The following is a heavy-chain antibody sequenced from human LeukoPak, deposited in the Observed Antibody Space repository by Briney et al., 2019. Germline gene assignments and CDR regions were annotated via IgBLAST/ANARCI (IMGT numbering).Heavy chain of an antibody. J-gene: IGHJ4*02. CDR3: ARQTYYSAYFDY. Sequence: SVKVSCEASGGTFSSYAISWVRQAPGQGLEWMGGIIPIFGTANYAQKFQGRVTITADESTSTAYMELSSLRSEDTAVYYCARQTYYSAYFDYWGQGTLVTVSS. CDR2: IIPIFGTA. CDR1: GGTFSSYA. D-gene: IGHD3-10*01. V-gene: IGHV1-69*13.